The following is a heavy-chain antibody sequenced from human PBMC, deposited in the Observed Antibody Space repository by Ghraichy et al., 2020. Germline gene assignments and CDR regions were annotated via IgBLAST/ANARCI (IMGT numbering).Heavy chain of an antibody. CDR3: TSRGITVRSEWGSLDY. Sequence: GGLRLSCAASGFTFSSHAMTWVRQAPGKGLEWVAAIGSSGAQTFYADSVRGRFTISRDNSKNTLYLHMNNLKAEDTAVYYCTSRGITVRSEWGSLDYWGQGTLVTVSS. CDR2: IGSSGAQT. V-gene: IGHV3-23*01. J-gene: IGHJ4*02. D-gene: IGHD3-22*01. CDR1: GFTFSSHA.